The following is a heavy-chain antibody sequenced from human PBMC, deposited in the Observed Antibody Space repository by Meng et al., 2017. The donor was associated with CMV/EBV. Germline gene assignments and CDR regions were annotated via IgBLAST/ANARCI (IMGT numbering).Heavy chain of an antibody. CDR1: GFTLSRYW. CDR3: ARGRSPRF. V-gene: IGHV3-7*01. D-gene: IGHD5-24*01. J-gene: IGHJ4*02. Sequence: GASLKISCAASGFTLSRYWMTWVRQAPGKGLEWVANIKEDGAEKYYVDSVKGRFTISRDNAKNSLFLHMNSLRADDTAVYYCARGRSPRFGGQGTLVTVSS. CDR2: IKEDGAEK.